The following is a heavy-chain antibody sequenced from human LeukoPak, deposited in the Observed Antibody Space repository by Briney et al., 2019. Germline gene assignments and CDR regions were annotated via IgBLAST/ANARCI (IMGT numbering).Heavy chain of an antibody. J-gene: IGHJ3*02. D-gene: IGHD2-2*02. Sequence: GASVKVSCKASGGTFSSYAISWVRQAPGQGLEWMGGIIPIFGTANYAQKFQGRVTITADESTSTAYMELSSLRSEDTAVYYCAGERLGYRSSTSCYNPGYYDSSGYILYAFDIWGQGTMVTVSS. V-gene: IGHV1-69*01. CDR1: GGTFSSYA. CDR3: AGERLGYRSSTSCYNPGYYDSSGYILYAFDI. CDR2: IIPIFGTA.